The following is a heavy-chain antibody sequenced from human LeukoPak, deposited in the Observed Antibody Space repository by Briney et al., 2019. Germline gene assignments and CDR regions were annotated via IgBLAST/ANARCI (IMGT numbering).Heavy chain of an antibody. Sequence: ASVKVSCKASGYTFTSYGISWVRQAPGQGLERMGWISAYNGNTNYAQKLQGRVTMTTDTSTSTAYMELRSLRSDDTAVYYCARDYYDSSGYYHGAYYYYYYMDVWGKGTTVTVSS. CDR1: GYTFTSYG. V-gene: IGHV1-18*01. D-gene: IGHD3-22*01. J-gene: IGHJ6*03. CDR3: ARDYYDSSGYYHGAYYYYYYMDV. CDR2: ISAYNGNT.